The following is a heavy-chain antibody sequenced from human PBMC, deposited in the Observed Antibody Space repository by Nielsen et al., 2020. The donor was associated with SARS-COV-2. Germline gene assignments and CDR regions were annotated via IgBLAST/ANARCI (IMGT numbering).Heavy chain of an antibody. CDR3: ARSGRWNFDY. CDR2: ISSSSSYI. V-gene: IGHV3-21*01. Sequence: GGSLRLSCAASRFTFSNAWMSWVRQAPGKGLEWVSSISSSSSYIYYADSVKGRFTISRDNAKNSLYLQMNSLRAEDTAVYYCARSGRWNFDYWGQGTLVTVSS. J-gene: IGHJ4*02. D-gene: IGHD4-23*01. CDR1: RFTFSNAW.